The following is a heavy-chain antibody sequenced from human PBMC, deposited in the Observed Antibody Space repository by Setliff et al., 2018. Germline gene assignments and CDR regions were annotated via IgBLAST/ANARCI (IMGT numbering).Heavy chain of an antibody. D-gene: IGHD2-15*01. Sequence: GGFLRLSCAASGFTFSSYRMHWVRQAPGKGLEWVAVIWDDGGNKYHADSVKGRFTISRDNSKNTLYLQMNSLRPEDTAVYYCARTCSGSGCYAGLESWGQGTPVTVSS. J-gene: IGHJ4*02. V-gene: IGHV3-33*08. CDR2: IWDDGGNK. CDR1: GFTFSSYR. CDR3: ARTCSGSGCYAGLES.